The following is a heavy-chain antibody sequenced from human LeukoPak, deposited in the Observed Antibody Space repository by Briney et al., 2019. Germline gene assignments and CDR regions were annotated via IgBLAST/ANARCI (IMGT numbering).Heavy chain of an antibody. D-gene: IGHD3-10*01. Sequence: GEALEISCKGSGCLFTSYWIGWGRPLPGKGLGWMGIIYPGDSDTRYSPSFQGQVTISADKSISTAYLQWSSLKASDTAMYYCASLGSGSYYPFDAFDIWGQGTMVTVSS. CDR1: GCLFTSYW. CDR3: ASLGSGSYYPFDAFDI. J-gene: IGHJ3*02. CDR2: IYPGDSDT. V-gene: IGHV5-51*01.